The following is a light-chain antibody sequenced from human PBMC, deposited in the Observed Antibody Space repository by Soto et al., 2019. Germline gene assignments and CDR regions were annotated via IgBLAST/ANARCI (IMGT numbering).Light chain of an antibody. V-gene: IGKV1-5*03. CDR3: QQSNTSPWT. CDR2: KAS. J-gene: IGKJ1*01. Sequence: DVQMTQSPSTLSASVGDRVTITCRASQSISGWLAWYQQRPGKAPKLMIYKASTLKSGVPSRFSGSGSGTEFTLTISSLQPDDFATYYCQQSNTSPWTFGQGTKVDIK. CDR1: QSISGW.